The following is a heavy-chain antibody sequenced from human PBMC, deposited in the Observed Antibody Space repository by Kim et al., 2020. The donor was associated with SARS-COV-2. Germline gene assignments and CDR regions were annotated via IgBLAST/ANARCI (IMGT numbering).Heavy chain of an antibody. J-gene: IGHJ3*02. CDR3: ARDSQAGYSSGWGAFDI. CDR1: GFTFSSYS. D-gene: IGHD6-19*01. Sequence: GGSLRLSCAASGFTFSSYSMNWVRQAPGKGLEWVSSISSSSSYIYYADSVKGRFTISRDNAKNSLYLQMNSLRAEDTAVYYCARDSQAGYSSGWGAFDIWGQGTMVTVSS. CDR2: ISSSSSYI. V-gene: IGHV3-21*01.